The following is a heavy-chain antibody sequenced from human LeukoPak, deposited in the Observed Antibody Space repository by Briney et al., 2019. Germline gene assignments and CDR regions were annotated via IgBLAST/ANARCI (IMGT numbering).Heavy chain of an antibody. V-gene: IGHV1-69*05. CDR1: GGTFSSYA. D-gene: IGHD7-27*01. Sequence: ASVKVSCKASGGTFSSYAISWVRQAPGQGLEWMGGIIPIFGTANYAQKFQGRVTITTDESTSTAYMELSSLRSEDTAVYYCAAGTGDRYYYYYMGVWGKGTTVTVSS. J-gene: IGHJ6*03. CDR3: AAGTGDRYYYYYMGV. CDR2: IIPIFGTA.